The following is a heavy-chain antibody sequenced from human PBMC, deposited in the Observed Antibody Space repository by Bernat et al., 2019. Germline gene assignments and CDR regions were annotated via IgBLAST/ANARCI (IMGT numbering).Heavy chain of an antibody. Sequence: QVQLVESGGGVVQPGRSLRLSCAASGFTFSSYGMHWVRQAPGKGLEWVAVIWYDGSNKYYADSVKGRITISRDNSKNTLYLQMNSLRAEDTAVYYCARDRRAHYDYVWGSYRPSGMDVWGQGTTVTVSS. V-gene: IGHV3-33*01. CDR1: GFTFSSYG. D-gene: IGHD3-16*02. CDR2: IWYDGSNK. J-gene: IGHJ6*02. CDR3: ARDRRAHYDYVWGSYRPSGMDV.